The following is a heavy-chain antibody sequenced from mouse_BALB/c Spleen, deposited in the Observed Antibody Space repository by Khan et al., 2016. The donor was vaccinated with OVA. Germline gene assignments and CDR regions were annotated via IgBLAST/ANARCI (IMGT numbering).Heavy chain of an antibody. J-gene: IGHJ3*01. CDR2: ISTYYCDV. D-gene: IGHD1-1*02. Sequence: QIQLVQSGAELVRPGVSVKISCKGSGYTFTDYAMHWVKQRHAKSLEWIGVISTYYCDVDFNQKFQGKASMTVDRSSSPVYMEIARLTSEDSAIYYCVRGGKFAYWGQGTLVTVSS. CDR3: VRGGKFAY. V-gene: IGHV1S137*01. CDR1: GYTFTDYA.